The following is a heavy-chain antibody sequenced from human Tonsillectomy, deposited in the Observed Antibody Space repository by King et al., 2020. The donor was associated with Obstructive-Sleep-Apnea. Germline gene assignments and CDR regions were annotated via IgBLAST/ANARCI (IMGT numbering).Heavy chain of an antibody. CDR2: IYYSGST. CDR3: AREGIGLAYGEWLPYRPFDP. D-gene: IGHD3-3*01. Sequence: MQLQESGPGLVKPSETLSLTCTVSGGSISSYYWSWIRQPPGKGLEWIGYIYYSGSTNYNPSLKSRVTISVDTSKNQFSLKLSSVTAADTAVYYCAREGIGLAYGEWLPYRPFDPWGQGTLVTVSS. CDR1: GGSISSYY. J-gene: IGHJ5*02. V-gene: IGHV4-59*01.